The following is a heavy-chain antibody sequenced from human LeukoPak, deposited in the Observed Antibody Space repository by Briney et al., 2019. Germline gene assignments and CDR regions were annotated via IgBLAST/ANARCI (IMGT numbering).Heavy chain of an antibody. J-gene: IGHJ4*02. V-gene: IGHV4-31*03. CDR3: AREGSSGYSSVFDY. Sequence: PSETLSLTCTVSGGSISSGGYYWSWIRQHPGKGLEWIGYIYYSGSTYYNPSLKSRVTISVDTSKNQFSLKLSSVTAADTAVYYCAREGSSGYSSVFDYWGQGTLVTVSS. CDR2: IYYSGST. D-gene: IGHD3-22*01. CDR1: GGSISSGGYY.